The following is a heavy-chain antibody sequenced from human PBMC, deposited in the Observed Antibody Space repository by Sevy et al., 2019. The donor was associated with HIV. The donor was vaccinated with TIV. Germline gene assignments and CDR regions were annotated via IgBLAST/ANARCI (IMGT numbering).Heavy chain of an antibody. D-gene: IGHD6-19*01. CDR1: GFTFSDYS. V-gene: IGHV3-11*01. J-gene: IGHJ4*02. CDR2: ISGSGTTI. CDR3: APERSRYSSDWYYFDY. Sequence: GGSLRLSCAASGFTFSDYSMGWIHQAPGKGLEWVSYISGSGTTIYYADSVKGRFTISRDNTKSSLFLQLNSLRVEDTAIYYCAPERSRYSSDWYYFDYWGQGTLVTVSS.